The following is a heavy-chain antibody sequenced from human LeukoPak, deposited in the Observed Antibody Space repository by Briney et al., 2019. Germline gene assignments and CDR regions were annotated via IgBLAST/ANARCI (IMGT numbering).Heavy chain of an antibody. D-gene: IGHD5-12*01. Sequence: GGSLRLSCAASGFTFSSFGMHWVRQAPGKGLEWVSAIGGSGGSTYYADSVKGRFTISRDNPKNTLYLQMNSLRAEDTAVYYCARPRLTINYYFDYWGQGTLVTVSS. CDR3: ARPRLTINYYFDY. J-gene: IGHJ4*02. CDR1: GFTFSSFG. CDR2: IGGSGGST. V-gene: IGHV3-23*01.